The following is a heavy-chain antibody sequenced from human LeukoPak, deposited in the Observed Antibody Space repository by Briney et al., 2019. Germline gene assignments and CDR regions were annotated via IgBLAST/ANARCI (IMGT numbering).Heavy chain of an antibody. CDR3: VRGGNYGGNRDFDY. CDR2: INHSGST. Sequence: PSETLSLTCAVYGGSFSGYYWSWIRQPPGKGLEWIGEINHSGSTNYNPSLKSRVTISVDTPKNQFSLKLSSVTAADTAVYYCVRGGNYGGNRDFDYWGQGTLVTVPS. CDR1: GGSFSGYY. J-gene: IGHJ4*02. D-gene: IGHD4-17*01. V-gene: IGHV4-34*01.